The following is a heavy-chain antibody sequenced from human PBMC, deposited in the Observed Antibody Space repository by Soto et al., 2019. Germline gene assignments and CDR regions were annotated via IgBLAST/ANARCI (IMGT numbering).Heavy chain of an antibody. V-gene: IGHV4-59*01. CDR1: GGSISSYY. D-gene: IGHD3-22*01. J-gene: IGHJ4*02. CDR3: ARLTHDSSGYPFDY. CDR2: IYYSGST. Sequence: SETLSLTXTVSGGSISSYYWSWIRQPPGKGLEWIGYIYYSGSTNYNPSLKSRVTISVDTSKNQFSLKLSSVTAADTAVYYCARLTHDSSGYPFDYWGQGTLVTVS.